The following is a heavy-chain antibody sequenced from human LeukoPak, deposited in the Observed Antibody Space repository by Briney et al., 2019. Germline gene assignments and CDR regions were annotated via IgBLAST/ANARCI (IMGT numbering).Heavy chain of an antibody. CDR3: ARDYYDSSGSINNWFDP. J-gene: IGHJ5*02. CDR1: GYTFTGYY. Sequence: GASVKVSCKASGYTFTGYYMHWVRQAPGQGLEWMGWINPNSGGTNYAQKFQGRVTTTRDTSISTAYMELSRLRSDDTAVYYCARDYYDSSGSINNWFDPWGQGTLVTVSS. D-gene: IGHD3-22*01. CDR2: INPNSGGT. V-gene: IGHV1-2*02.